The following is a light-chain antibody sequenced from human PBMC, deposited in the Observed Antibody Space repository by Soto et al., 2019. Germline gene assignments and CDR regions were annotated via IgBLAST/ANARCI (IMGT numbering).Light chain of an antibody. CDR1: EVVTTNF. J-gene: IGKJ2*01. CDR3: HYSGHGLDT. Sequence: VLTQSPGSLSLSPGERATLSCRASEVVTTNFIAWYQQQPGQPPRLLIFGASSRAAGIPDRFTGIGSGTEFSRAISRLEPEDSAVYFGHYSGHGLDTFGQGTKLEI. CDR2: GAS. V-gene: IGKV3-20*01.